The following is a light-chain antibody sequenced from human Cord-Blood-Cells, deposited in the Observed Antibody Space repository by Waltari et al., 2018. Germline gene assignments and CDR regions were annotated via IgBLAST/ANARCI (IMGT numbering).Light chain of an antibody. CDR3: SSYTSSSTRV. V-gene: IGLV2-14*01. CDR2: EVS. CDR1: SRDVGGYNY. Sequence: QSALTQPASVSGSPGQSINISCPGTSRDVGGYNYVSWYQQHPGKAPKLMIYEVSNRPSGVSNRFSGSKSGNTASLTISGLQADYYCSSYTSSSTRVFGGGTKLTVL. J-gene: IGLJ3*02.